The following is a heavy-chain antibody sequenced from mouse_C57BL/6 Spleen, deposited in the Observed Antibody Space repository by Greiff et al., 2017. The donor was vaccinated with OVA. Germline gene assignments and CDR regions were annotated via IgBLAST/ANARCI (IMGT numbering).Heavy chain of an antibody. J-gene: IGHJ2*01. CDR1: GYAFSSYW. CDR2: IYPGDGDT. CDR3: AREDYGSSAYFDY. Sequence: QVQLKESGAELVKPGASVKISCKASGYAFSSYWMNWVKQRPGKGLEWIGQIYPGDGDTNYNGKFKGKARLTADKSSSTAYMQLSSLTSEDSAVYFCAREDYGSSAYFDYWGQGTTLTVSS. V-gene: IGHV1-80*01. D-gene: IGHD1-1*01.